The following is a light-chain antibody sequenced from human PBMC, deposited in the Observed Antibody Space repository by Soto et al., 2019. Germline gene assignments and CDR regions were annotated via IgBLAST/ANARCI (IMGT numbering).Light chain of an antibody. J-gene: IGLJ3*02. Sequence: QSVLTQSSSASASLGSSVKFTCSLDSGHTSHIIAWHQQQPGKAPRYLMKLEGSGNYIKGSGVPDRFSGSSSGADRYLTISNLPSEEEADYYCETWDSNIGVFGEGTQLTVL. V-gene: IGLV4-60*03. CDR3: ETWDSNIGV. CDR2: LEGSGNY. CDR1: SGHTSHI.